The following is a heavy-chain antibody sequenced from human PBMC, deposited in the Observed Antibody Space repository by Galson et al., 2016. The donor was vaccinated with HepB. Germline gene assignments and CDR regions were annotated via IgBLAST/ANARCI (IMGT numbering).Heavy chain of an antibody. D-gene: IGHD3-16*01. Sequence: SLRLSCAASGFTFSDYYMSWIRQAPGKGLEWVSYISSSGSLIYYADSVKGRFTISRDNAKNSLYLQMNSLRAEDTAVYYCARGPFMITFGGVFFDYCGQGTLVTVSS. CDR3: ARGPFMITFGGVFFDY. CDR1: GFTFSDYY. CDR2: ISSSGSLI. V-gene: IGHV3-11*01. J-gene: IGHJ4*02.